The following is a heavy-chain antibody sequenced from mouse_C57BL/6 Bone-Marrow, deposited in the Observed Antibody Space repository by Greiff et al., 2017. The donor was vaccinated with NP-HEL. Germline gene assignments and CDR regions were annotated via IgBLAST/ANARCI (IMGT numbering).Heavy chain of an antibody. CDR2: ISDGGSYT. V-gene: IGHV5-4*01. Sequence: EVQRVESGGGLVKPGGSLKLSCAASGFTFSSYAMSWVRQTPEKRLEWVATISDGGSYTYYPDNVKGRFTISRDNAKNNLYLQMSHLKSEDTAMYYCARALYGNYLFAYWGQGTLVTVSA. CDR3: ARALYGNYLFAY. D-gene: IGHD2-1*01. CDR1: GFTFSSYA. J-gene: IGHJ3*01.